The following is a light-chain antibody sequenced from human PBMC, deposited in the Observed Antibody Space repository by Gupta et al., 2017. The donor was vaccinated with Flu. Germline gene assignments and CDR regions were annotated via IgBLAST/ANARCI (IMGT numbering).Light chain of an antibody. V-gene: IGKV3-15*01. CDR3: QHYTNWPGP. CDR2: YAS. CDR1: EGISNN. Sequence: EIVMTQSPATLSVSPGERATLSCRASEGISNNLAWYQQRPGQAPRLLIYYASTRATGIPARFSGSGSGTKFTLTINSLQSDDVAVYYCQHYTNWPGPFGPGTQVEIK. J-gene: IGKJ1*01.